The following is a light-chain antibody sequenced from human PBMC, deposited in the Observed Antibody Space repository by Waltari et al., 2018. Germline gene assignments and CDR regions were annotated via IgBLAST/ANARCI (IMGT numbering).Light chain of an antibody. V-gene: IGKV3-20*01. CDR2: GAA. CDR1: QSVSSGY. J-gene: IGKJ1*01. Sequence: EIVLTQSPGTLSLSPGERATLSCRASQSVSSGYLAWYQQKPGQAPRLLSYGAASRATGIPDRFGGSGSGTEFSLTISRVESDDFAVYYCQQYGSSVRTFGQGTKVEIK. CDR3: QQYGSSVRT.